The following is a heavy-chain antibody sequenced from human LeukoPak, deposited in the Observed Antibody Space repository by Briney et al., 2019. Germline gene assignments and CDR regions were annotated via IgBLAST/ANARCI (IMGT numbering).Heavy chain of an antibody. CDR1: GFTFDDYG. V-gene: IGHV3-20*04. D-gene: IGHD3-10*02. CDR2: INWNGGST. J-gene: IGHJ6*04. Sequence: GSLRLSCAASGFTFDDYGMSWVRQAPGKGLEWVSGINWNGGSTGYADSVKGRFTISRDNAKNSLYLQMNSLRAEDTAVYYCAELGITMIGGVWGKGTTVTISS. CDR3: AELGITMIGGV.